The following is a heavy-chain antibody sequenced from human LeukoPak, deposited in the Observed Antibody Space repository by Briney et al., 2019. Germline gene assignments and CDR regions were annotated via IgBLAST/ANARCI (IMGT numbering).Heavy chain of an antibody. CDR2: IYYSGST. Sequence: SETLSLTCTVSGVPISTSRDYKWTWIRQPPRKGLEWIGYIYYSGSTNYNPSLQSRVTISVDTSNNQFSLKLTSVTAADTAVYYYAREYSAFDYWGQGTLVTVSS. J-gene: IGHJ4*02. CDR1: GVPISTSRDYK. D-gene: IGHD5-12*01. V-gene: IGHV4-61*08. CDR3: AREYSAFDY.